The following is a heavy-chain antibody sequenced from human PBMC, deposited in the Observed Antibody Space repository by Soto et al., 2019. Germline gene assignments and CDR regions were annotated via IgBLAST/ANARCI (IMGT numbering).Heavy chain of an antibody. CDR3: ARGQMWAHFDY. V-gene: IGHV3-64*01. Sequence: EVQLVESGGGLVQPGGSLRLSCAASGFTFSTYAMHWVRQAPGKGLEYVSAISTNGDTTYYANSVKGRFTISRDNSKSTLYLQIGSLRAEDLAVYYCARGQMWAHFDYWGQGTLVTVSS. D-gene: IGHD1-26*01. CDR1: GFTFSTYA. J-gene: IGHJ4*02. CDR2: ISTNGDTT.